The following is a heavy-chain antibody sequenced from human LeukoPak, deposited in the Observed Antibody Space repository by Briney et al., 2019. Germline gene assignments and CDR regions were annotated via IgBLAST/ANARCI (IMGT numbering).Heavy chain of an antibody. D-gene: IGHD3-10*01. Sequence: ASVKVSCKASGYTFTSYDINWVRQATGQGLEWMGWMNPNSGNTGYAQKFQGRVTITRNTSISTAYMELSSLRSEDTAVYYCARGGSGSYHRYNWFDPWGQGTLVTVSS. CDR1: GYTFTSYD. CDR3: ARGGSGSYHRYNWFDP. CDR2: MNPNSGNT. J-gene: IGHJ5*02. V-gene: IGHV1-8*03.